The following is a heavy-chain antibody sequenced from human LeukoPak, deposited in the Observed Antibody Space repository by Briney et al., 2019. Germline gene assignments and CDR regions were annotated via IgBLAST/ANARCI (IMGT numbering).Heavy chain of an antibody. CDR1: GGSINNYY. V-gene: IGHV4-59*01. CDR2: IYYSGST. CDR3: ARSGSYSGICDY. Sequence: PSETLSLTCIDSGGSINNYYWSWIRQPPGKGLEWIGYIYYSGSTNYNPSLKSRVTISVDTSKNQFSLNLTSVTPADTAVYYCARSGSYSGICDYWGQGTLVTVSS. J-gene: IGHJ4*02. D-gene: IGHD1-26*01.